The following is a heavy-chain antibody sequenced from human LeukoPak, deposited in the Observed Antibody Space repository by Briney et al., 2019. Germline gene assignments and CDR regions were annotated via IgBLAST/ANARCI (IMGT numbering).Heavy chain of an antibody. D-gene: IGHD6-19*01. CDR2: IKQDGSQK. J-gene: IGHJ4*02. V-gene: IGHV3-7*01. CDR1: GFTFSSYA. CDR3: ARDYSSGWPGY. Sequence: TGGSLRLSCAASGFTFSSYAMHWVRQAPGKGLEWVANIKQDGSQKYYVDSVKGRFTISRDNAKNSVYLQMNSLRAEDTAVYYCARDYSSGWPGYWGQGTLVTVSS.